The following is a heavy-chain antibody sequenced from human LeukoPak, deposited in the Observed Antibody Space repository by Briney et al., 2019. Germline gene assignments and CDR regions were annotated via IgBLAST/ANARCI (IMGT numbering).Heavy chain of an antibody. Sequence: PGGSLRLSCAASGFTFDEYAMHWVRQAPGKGLEWVSGISWNSGSIAYADSVKGRFTISRDNAKNSLYLQMNSLRAEDTAFYYCAKDNRRHYTSGPNPDSLHWGQGALVTVSS. CDR3: AKDNRRHYTSGPNPDSLH. CDR2: ISWNSGSI. D-gene: IGHD6-19*01. CDR1: GFTFDEYA. V-gene: IGHV3-9*01. J-gene: IGHJ4*02.